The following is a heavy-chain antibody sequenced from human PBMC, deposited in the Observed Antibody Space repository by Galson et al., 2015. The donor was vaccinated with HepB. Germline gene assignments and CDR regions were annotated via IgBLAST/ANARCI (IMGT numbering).Heavy chain of an antibody. CDR1: GFTFSSYA. CDR3: ARVVKRGIAVAGSGYFDL. V-gene: IGHV3-30*04. J-gene: IGHJ2*01. D-gene: IGHD6-19*01. CDR2: ISYDGSNK. Sequence: SLRLSCAASGFTFSSYAMHWVRQAPGKGLEWVAVISYDGSNKYYADSVKGRFTISRDNSKNTLYLQMNSLRAEDTAVYYCARVVKRGIAVAGSGYFDLWGRGTLVTVSS.